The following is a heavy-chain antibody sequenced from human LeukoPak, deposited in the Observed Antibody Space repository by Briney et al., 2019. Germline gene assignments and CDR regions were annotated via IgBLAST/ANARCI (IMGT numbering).Heavy chain of an antibody. J-gene: IGHJ4*02. CDR2: INHSGST. D-gene: IGHD3-3*01. CDR1: GGSFSGYY. CDR3: AREIRYDFWSGYSYYFDY. V-gene: IGHV4-34*01. Sequence: SETLSLTCAVYGGSFSGYYWSWIRQPPGKGLEWIGEINHSGSTNYNPSLKSRVTISVDTSKNQFSLKLSPVTAADTAVYYCAREIRYDFWSGYSYYFDYWGQGTLVTVSS.